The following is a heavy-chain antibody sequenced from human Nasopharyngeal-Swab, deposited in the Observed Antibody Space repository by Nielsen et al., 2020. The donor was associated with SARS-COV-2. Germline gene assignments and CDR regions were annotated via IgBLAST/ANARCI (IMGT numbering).Heavy chain of an antibody. D-gene: IGHD3-22*01. J-gene: IGHJ3*01. V-gene: IGHV3-74*01. CDR2: INIDGSRT. Sequence: GESLKIPCAVSGFTFTNYWMHWVRRTPGKGLVWVSRINIDGSRTGYADSVKGRFTISRDNAKNTLFLQMNRLRAEDTAVYYCARVLYYYDSSGYDTWDVFALWGQGTMVTVSS. CDR1: GFTFTNYW. CDR3: ARVLYYYDSSGYDTWDVFAL.